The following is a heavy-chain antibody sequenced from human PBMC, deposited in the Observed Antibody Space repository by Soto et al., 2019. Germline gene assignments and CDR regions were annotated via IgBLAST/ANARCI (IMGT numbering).Heavy chain of an antibody. CDR1: GFSLTTGKMG. CDR3: ARMKVDSYQFYYAMDV. D-gene: IGHD3-9*01. J-gene: IGHJ6*02. CDR2: IFSDNER. V-gene: IGHV2-26*01. Sequence: SGPTLVNPTETLTLTCTVSGFSLTTGKMGVSWIRQPPGKALEWLAHIFSDNERSYSTSLQGRLTISKDTSGSQVVLSMANVDPVDTATYYCARMKVDSYQFYYAMDVWGQGTTVTVSS.